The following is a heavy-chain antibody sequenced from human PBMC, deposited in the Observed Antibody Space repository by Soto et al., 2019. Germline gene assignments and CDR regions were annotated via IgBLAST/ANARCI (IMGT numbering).Heavy chain of an antibody. J-gene: IGHJ4*02. V-gene: IGHV3-48*03. Sequence: GWSLRLSCAASGFTFSSYEMNWVRHAPGKGLEWVSYISNSGSTTYYADSVKGRFTISRDNAKNSLYLQMNSLRAEDTAIYYCARGNPFYYDNSGFNYWGQGTLLTVSS. D-gene: IGHD3-22*01. CDR1: GFTFSSYE. CDR2: ISNSGSTT. CDR3: ARGNPFYYDNSGFNY.